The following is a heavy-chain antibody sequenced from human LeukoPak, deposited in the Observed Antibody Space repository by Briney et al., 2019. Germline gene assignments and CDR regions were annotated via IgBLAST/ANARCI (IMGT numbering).Heavy chain of an antibody. V-gene: IGHV4-30-4*01. J-gene: IGHJ5*02. CDR3: ARDLLMPKRGDNWFDP. CDR2: IYYSGST. CDR1: GGSISSGDYY. Sequence: SETLSLTCTVSGGSISSGDYYWSWIRQPPGKGLEWIGYIYYSGSTYYNPSLKSRVTISVDTSKNQFSLKLSSVTAADTAVYYCARDLLMPKRGDNWFDPWGQGTLVTVSS. D-gene: IGHD2-2*01.